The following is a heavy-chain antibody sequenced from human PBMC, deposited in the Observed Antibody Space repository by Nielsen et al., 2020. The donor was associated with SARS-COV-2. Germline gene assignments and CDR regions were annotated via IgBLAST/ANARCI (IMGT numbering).Heavy chain of an antibody. CDR3: ARNAGYSSSPMGY. Sequence: SETLSLTCTVSGGSISSYYWSWIRQPPGKGLEWIGYIYYSGSTNYNPSLKSRVTISVDTSKNQFSLKLSSVTAADTAVYYCARNAGYSSSPMGYWGQGTLVTVSS. V-gene: IGHV4-59*12. CDR2: IYYSGST. D-gene: IGHD6-13*01. CDR1: GGSISSYY. J-gene: IGHJ4*02.